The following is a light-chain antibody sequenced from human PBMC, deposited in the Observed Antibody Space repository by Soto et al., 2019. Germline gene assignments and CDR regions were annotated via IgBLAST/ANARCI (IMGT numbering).Light chain of an antibody. Sequence: QSVLTQSSSVSAAAGQKVSISCSGSYSNIGSNFVSWYQHFPGPAPKLVIYDNSQRPSGIPDRFSGSKSGSSATLGITGLQTGDEDDYYCGTWDSSLSVVVFGGGTKLTVL. CDR3: GTWDSSLSVVV. CDR1: YSNIGSNF. CDR2: DNS. J-gene: IGLJ2*01. V-gene: IGLV1-51*01.